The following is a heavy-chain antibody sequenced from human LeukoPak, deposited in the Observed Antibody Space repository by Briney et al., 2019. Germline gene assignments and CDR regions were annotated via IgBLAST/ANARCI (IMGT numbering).Heavy chain of an antibody. CDR1: GYTFTSYA. CDR3: ARWDYDSSGFALYYFDY. J-gene: IGHJ4*02. D-gene: IGHD3-22*01. CDR2: INTYTGNP. V-gene: IGHV7-4-1*02. Sequence: ASVKVSCKASGYTFTSYAMNWVRQAPGQGLEWMGWINTYTGNPTYAQGFTGRFVFSLDTSVSTAYLQISSLKAEDTAVYYCARWDYDSSGFALYYFDYWGQGTLVTVSS.